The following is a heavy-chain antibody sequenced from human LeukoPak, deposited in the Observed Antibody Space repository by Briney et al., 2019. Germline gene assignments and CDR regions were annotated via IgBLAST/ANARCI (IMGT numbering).Heavy chain of an antibody. CDR2: ISGSGGST. CDR1: GFTXXSYA. Sequence: GSLRLSXXASGFTXXSYAMSWVRQAPGKGLEWVSAISGSGGSTYYADSVKGRFTISRDNSKNTLYLQMNSLRAEDTAVYYCAKESGGILIIWGQGTLVTVSS. CDR3: AKESGGILII. D-gene: IGHD3-9*01. J-gene: IGHJ4*02. V-gene: IGHV3-23*01.